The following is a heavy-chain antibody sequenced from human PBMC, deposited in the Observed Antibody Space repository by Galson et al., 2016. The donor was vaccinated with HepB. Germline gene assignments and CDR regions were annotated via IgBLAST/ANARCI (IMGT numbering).Heavy chain of an antibody. CDR2: IGGNDGIT. Sequence: SLRLSCAASGFIFSSYAMSWVRQAPGKGLEWVASIGGNDGITHYADSVKGRFSISRDNSREMVFLQMNSLRAEDTAVYYCANRCCGGDCSDPEYFQHWGQGTLVSVSA. V-gene: IGHV3-23*01. J-gene: IGHJ1*01. CDR3: ANRCCGGDCSDPEYFQH. D-gene: IGHD2-21*01. CDR1: GFIFSSYA.